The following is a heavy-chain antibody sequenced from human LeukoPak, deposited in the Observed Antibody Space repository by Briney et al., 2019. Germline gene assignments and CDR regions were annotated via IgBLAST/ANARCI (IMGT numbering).Heavy chain of an antibody. V-gene: IGHV3-11*06. CDR2: ISSSSSYT. Sequence: PGGSLRLSCAASGFTFSDCYMSWIRQAPGKGLEWVSFISSSSSYTNYADSVKGRFTISRDNAKNSLYLQMNSLGDDDTAVYYCAVSYSSGWYAPRDWGQGTLVTVSS. D-gene: IGHD6-13*01. CDR1: GFTFSDCY. CDR3: AVSYSSGWYAPRD. J-gene: IGHJ4*02.